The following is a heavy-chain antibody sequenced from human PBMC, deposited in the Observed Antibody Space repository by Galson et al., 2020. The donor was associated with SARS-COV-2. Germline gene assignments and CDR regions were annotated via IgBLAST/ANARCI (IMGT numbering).Heavy chain of an antibody. Sequence: GGSLRLSCAASGFTFSGYAMHWVRQAPGKRLEWVAVISKDGSKTNYADSVKGRFTISRDNSNNRLYVQMSSLRTEDTAVYRCVRAGPSRSSGWYDDYDYGGRGTLVTFSS. CDR3: VRAGPSRSSGWYDDYDY. CDR1: GFTFSGYA. V-gene: IGHV3-30*04. J-gene: IGHJ4*02. CDR2: ISKDGSKT. D-gene: IGHD6-19*01.